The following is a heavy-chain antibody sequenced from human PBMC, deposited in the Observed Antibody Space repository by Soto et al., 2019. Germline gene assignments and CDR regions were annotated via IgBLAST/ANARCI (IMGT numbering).Heavy chain of an antibody. Sequence: EVQLVESGGGLVKPGGSLRLSCAASGFTFSTAWMSWVRQAPGKGLEWVGRIKSKTDGETTDYAAPVKGRFTISRDDSENTLYLQMNSLKTEDTAVYYCTIYCISTSCYTRWLDPWGRGTLVTVSS. CDR3: TIYCISTSCYTRWLDP. V-gene: IGHV3-15*01. D-gene: IGHD2-2*02. CDR2: IKSKTDGETT. CDR1: GFTFSTAW. J-gene: IGHJ5*02.